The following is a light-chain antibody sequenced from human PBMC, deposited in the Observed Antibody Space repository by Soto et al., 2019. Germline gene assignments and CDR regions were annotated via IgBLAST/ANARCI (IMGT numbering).Light chain of an antibody. CDR2: AAS. CDR3: QQSYSTPIT. CDR1: QSISGY. J-gene: IGKJ5*01. V-gene: IGKV1-39*01. Sequence: DIPMTQSPSSLSASVGDRVSITCRASQSISGYLNWYQQKPGKAPNLLIYAASSLQSGVPSRFSGSGSGTDYTLTISRLQPEDFATYYCQQSYSTPITFGQGTRLESK.